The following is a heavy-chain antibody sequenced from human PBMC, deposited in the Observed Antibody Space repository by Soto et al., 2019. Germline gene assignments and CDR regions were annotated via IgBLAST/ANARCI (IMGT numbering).Heavy chain of an antibody. CDR1: GFTFSSYA. J-gene: IGHJ5*02. Sequence: SLRLSCAASGFTFSSYAMIWVRQAPGKGLEWVSVISGSGSSTYYVDSVKGRFTISRDNSKNTLYLQMNSLRVEDTALYYCAKDHPGELLPTCYDPRGQRTLVTVSS. CDR2: ISGSGSST. V-gene: IGHV3-23*01. D-gene: IGHD1-26*01. CDR3: AKDHPGELLPTCYDP.